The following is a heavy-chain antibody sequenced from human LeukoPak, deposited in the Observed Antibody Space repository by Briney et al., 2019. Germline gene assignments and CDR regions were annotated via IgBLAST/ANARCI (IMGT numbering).Heavy chain of an antibody. CDR2: IYYSEST. CDR3: ASSNYDSSGYLHSDY. CDR1: GGSISSGGYY. V-gene: IGHV4-31*03. D-gene: IGHD3-22*01. Sequence: NPSETLSLTGTVSGGSISSGGYYWSWIRQHPGKGLEWIGYIYYSESTYYNPSLKSRVTISVDTSKNQFSLKLSSVTAADTAVYYCASSNYDSSGYLHSDYWGQGTLVTVSS. J-gene: IGHJ4*02.